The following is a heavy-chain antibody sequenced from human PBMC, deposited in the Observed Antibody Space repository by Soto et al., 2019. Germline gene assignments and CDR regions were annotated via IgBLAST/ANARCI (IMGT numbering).Heavy chain of an antibody. CDR2: IKHDGSEK. V-gene: IGHV3-7*01. CDR3: ARQGGRRTYYYYYGMDV. D-gene: IGHD3-16*01. Sequence: EVQLVESGGGLVQPGGSLRLSCTASGFTFSRYWMSCVRQAPGKVLEWVANIKHDGSEKNYVDSVKGRFTISTDNAKNSVFLQMNSLRAEDTAVYYCARQGGRRTYYYYYGMDVWGQGTTVTVSS. J-gene: IGHJ6*02. CDR1: GFTFSRYW.